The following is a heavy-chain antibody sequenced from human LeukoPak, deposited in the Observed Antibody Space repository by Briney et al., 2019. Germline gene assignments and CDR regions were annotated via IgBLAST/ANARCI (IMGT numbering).Heavy chain of an antibody. J-gene: IGHJ4*02. V-gene: IGHV1-2*02. CDR3: ARDGSPPYYYDSSGSYGSDY. Sequence: ASVKVSCKASGYTFTGYYMHWVRQAPGQGLEWMGWINPNSGGTNYAQKFQGRDTMTTDTSISTAYMELSRLRSDDTAVYYCARDGSPPYYYDSSGSYGSDYWGQGTLVTVSS. D-gene: IGHD3-22*01. CDR2: INPNSGGT. CDR1: GYTFTGYY.